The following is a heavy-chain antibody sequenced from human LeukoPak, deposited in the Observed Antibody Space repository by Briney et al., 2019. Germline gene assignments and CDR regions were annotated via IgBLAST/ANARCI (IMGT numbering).Heavy chain of an antibody. Sequence: SETLSLTCAVYGGSFSGYYWSWIRQPPGKGLEWIGEINHSGSTSYNPSLKSRVTISVDTSKNQFSLKLSSVTAADTAVYYCARDRGIYDSSGYYLPYYFDYWGQGTLVTVSS. J-gene: IGHJ4*02. CDR2: INHSGST. CDR3: ARDRGIYDSSGYYLPYYFDY. V-gene: IGHV4-34*01. D-gene: IGHD3-22*01. CDR1: GGSFSGYY.